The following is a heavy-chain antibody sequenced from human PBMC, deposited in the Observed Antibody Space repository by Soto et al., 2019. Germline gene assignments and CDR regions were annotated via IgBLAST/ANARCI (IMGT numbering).Heavy chain of an antibody. J-gene: IGHJ4*02. D-gene: IGHD6-6*01. CDR1: GFTFSDHY. CDR2: INPTGSYT. Sequence: GGSLRLSCAASGFTFSDHYMSWIRQAPGKGLEWISYINPTGSYTHYADPVRGRFIISRDNADNSLYLQMNSLRAEDTAVYYCAKGKPYSSSSALDYWGQGTLVTVSS. V-gene: IGHV3-11*06. CDR3: AKGKPYSSSSALDY.